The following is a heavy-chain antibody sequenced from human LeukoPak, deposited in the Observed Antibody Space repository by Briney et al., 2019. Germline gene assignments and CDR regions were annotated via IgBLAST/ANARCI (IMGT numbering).Heavy chain of an antibody. J-gene: IGHJ3*02. CDR1: GFTFSSYA. CDR2: ISGSGGST. Sequence: GGSLRLSCAASGFTFSSYAMSWVRQAPGKGLEWVSAISGSGGSTYYADSVKGRFTISSDNSQNTLYLQMNSLRAEDTDVYYCAKSINYYYDSSGYYRAFDIWGQGTMVTVSS. V-gene: IGHV3-23*01. D-gene: IGHD3-22*01. CDR3: AKSINYYYDSSGYYRAFDI.